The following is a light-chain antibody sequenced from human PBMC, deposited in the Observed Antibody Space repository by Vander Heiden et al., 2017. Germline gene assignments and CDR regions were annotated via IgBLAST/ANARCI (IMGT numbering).Light chain of an antibody. J-gene: IGLJ3*02. V-gene: IGLV1-44*01. CDR1: SSNIGSNT. Sequence: QSVLPPPPSPSGTPGQRVTISCSGSSSNIGSNTVNWYQQLPGTAPKLLIYSNNQRHSGVPDRFSGSKSGTSASLAISGLQSEDEADYYCAAWDDSLNGPVFGGGTKLTVL. CDR3: AAWDDSLNGPV. CDR2: SNN.